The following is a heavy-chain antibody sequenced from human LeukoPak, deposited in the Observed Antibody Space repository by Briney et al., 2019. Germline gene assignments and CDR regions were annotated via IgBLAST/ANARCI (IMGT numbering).Heavy chain of an antibody. J-gene: IGHJ6*02. CDR3: ARGQLRYFTYGMDV. D-gene: IGHD3-9*01. V-gene: IGHV3-33*07. CDR1: GFTFSRSA. CDR2: IWYDGSNK. Sequence: GGSLRLSRAASGFTFSRSAMSWVRQAPGKGLEWVAVIWYDGSNKYYADSVKGRFTISRDNSKNTLYLQMNSLRAEDTAVYYCARGQLRYFTYGMDVWGQGTTVTVSS.